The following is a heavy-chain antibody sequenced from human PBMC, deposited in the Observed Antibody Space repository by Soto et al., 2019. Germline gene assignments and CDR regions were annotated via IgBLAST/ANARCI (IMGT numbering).Heavy chain of an antibody. CDR1: GYTFTGYY. Sequence: ASVKVSCKASGYTFTGYYMHWLRQSPGQGLEWMGWINPNSGGTNYAQKFQGRVTMTRDTSISTAYMELSRLRSDDTAVYYCARGSSTLRFLEVGWFDPWGQGTLVTVSS. J-gene: IGHJ5*02. CDR3: ARGSSTLRFLEVGWFDP. V-gene: IGHV1-2*02. D-gene: IGHD3-3*01. CDR2: INPNSGGT.